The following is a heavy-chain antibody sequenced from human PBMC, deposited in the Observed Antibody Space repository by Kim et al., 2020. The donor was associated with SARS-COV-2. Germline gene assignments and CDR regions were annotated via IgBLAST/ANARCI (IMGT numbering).Heavy chain of an antibody. V-gene: IGHV4-34*01. CDR3: ARSIRYYYDSSGYYYRWFDP. Sequence: RVTISVDTSKNQFSLKLSSVTAADTAVYYCARSIRYYYDSSGYYYRWFDPWGQGTLVTVSS. D-gene: IGHD3-22*01. J-gene: IGHJ5*02.